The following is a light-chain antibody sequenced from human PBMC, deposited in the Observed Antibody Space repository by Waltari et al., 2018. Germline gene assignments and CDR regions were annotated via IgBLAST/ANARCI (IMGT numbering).Light chain of an antibody. CDR3: AAWGDSLSGRV. J-gene: IGLJ3*02. V-gene: IGLV1-47*01. CDR2: RNN. CDR1: RSNIGSNY. Sequence: QSVLTQPPSASGTPGQRVTISCSGSRSNIGSNYVYWYKQLPGTAPQRPICRNNHLAVGDADRFPGSRSGPSASLAISGLRSEEGADYCCAAWGDSLSGRVFGGGTKVTVL.